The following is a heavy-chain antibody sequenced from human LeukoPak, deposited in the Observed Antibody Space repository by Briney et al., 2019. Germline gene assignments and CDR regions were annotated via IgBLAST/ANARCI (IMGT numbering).Heavy chain of an antibody. V-gene: IGHV3-21*01. CDR1: GFTFSANS. Sequence: GGSLRLSCAASGFTFSANSMTWVRQAPGKGLEWVSSISSGSSYINYADSVKGRFTISRDNAKNSLYLQMNSLRAEDTAMYYCARDSQYCSGGSCYNWFDPWGQGTLVTVSS. J-gene: IGHJ5*02. CDR3: ARDSQYCSGGSCYNWFDP. D-gene: IGHD2-15*01. CDR2: ISSGSSYI.